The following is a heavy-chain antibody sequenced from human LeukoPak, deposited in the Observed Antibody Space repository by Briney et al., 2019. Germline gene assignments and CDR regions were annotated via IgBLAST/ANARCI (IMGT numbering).Heavy chain of an antibody. CDR3: ARMERLWSPDY. CDR2: INHSGST. CDR1: GGSISNVDYY. Sequence: SETLSLTCTVSGGSISNVDYYWSWIRQPPGKGLEWIGEINHSGSTNYNPSLKSRVTMSVDTSKNQFSLKLSSVTAADTAVYYCARMERLWSPDYWGQGTLVTVSS. D-gene: IGHD1-1*01. V-gene: IGHV4-61*08. J-gene: IGHJ4*02.